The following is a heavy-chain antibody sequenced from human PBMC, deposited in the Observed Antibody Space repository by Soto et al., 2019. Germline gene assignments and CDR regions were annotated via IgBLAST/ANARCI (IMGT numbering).Heavy chain of an antibody. CDR3: AKWPRKHNAFDH. Sequence: QVQLVESGGGVVQPGTSLRLSCATSGFTFSKSGIHWVRQAPGKGLEWVAVISYDGTKKYYADSVKGRFTIYRDNSKNTLYLEMSSLRGGDTAVYYCAKWPRKHNAFDHWGQGTLVIVSS. V-gene: IGHV3-30*18. J-gene: IGHJ4*02. CDR1: GFTFSKSG. D-gene: IGHD1-1*01. CDR2: ISYDGTKK.